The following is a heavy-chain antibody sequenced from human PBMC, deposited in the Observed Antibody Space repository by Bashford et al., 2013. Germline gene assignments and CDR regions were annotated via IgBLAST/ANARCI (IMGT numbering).Heavy chain of an antibody. V-gene: IGHV3-53*01. CDR2: IYSGGST. J-gene: IGHJ4*02. D-gene: IGHD2/OR15-2a*01. Sequence: VRQAPGKGLEWVSIIYSGGSTYYADSVKGRFIISRDNSKNTLYLQMNSLRAEDTAIYYCTKYVDYWGQGTLVTVSS. CDR3: TKYVDY.